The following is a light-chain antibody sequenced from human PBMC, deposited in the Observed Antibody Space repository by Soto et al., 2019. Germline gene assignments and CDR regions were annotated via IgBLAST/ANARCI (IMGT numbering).Light chain of an antibody. Sequence: QSVLTQPRSVSGSPGQSVTISCTGTSNDIGAYNYVSWYQQHPGKAPKLMIYDVTKRPSGVPDRFSGSKSGNTASLTISGLQAEDEADYYCCSYAGSYTFVVFGGGTQLTVL. J-gene: IGLJ7*01. V-gene: IGLV2-11*01. CDR3: CSYAGSYTFVV. CDR1: SNDIGAYNY. CDR2: DVT.